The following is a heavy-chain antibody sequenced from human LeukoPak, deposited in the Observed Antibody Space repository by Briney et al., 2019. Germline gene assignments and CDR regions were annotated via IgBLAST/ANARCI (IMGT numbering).Heavy chain of an antibody. D-gene: IGHD2-2*02. J-gene: IGHJ4*02. CDR1: GGSISSYY. CDR3: ASTCSSTSCYSWGFDY. V-gene: IGHV4-4*07. CDR2: IYTSGST. Sequence: SETLSLTCTVSGGSISSYYWSWIRQPAGKGLEWIGRIYTSGSTNYNPSLKSRVTMSVDTSKNQFSLKLSSVTAGDTAVYYCASTCSSTSCYSWGFDYWGQGTLVTVSS.